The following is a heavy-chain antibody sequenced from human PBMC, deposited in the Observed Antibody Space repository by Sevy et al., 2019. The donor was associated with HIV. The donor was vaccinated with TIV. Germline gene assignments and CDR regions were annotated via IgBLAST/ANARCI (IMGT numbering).Heavy chain of an antibody. CDR1: GFTFSNVW. CDR2: FKSKTDGGTT. D-gene: IGHD3-16*01. V-gene: IGHV3-15*01. Sequence: GGSLRLSCAASGFTFSNVWMSWVRQAPGKGLQWVAHFKSKTDGGTTDYAAPVRGRFTISRADSKNTLSLQMNSLKTEDTAVYYCTTGGSLFQHWGQGTLVTVSS. J-gene: IGHJ1*01. CDR3: TTGGSLFQH.